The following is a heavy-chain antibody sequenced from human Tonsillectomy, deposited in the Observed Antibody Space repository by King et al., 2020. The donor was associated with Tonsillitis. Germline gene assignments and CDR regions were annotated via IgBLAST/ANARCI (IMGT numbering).Heavy chain of an antibody. CDR2: IYYTGST. V-gene: IGHV4-39*01. CDR3: XXLXXTXYXXXGSXXPLPXXY. CDR1: XGXIRSISGGSLRGSTYY. J-gene: IGHJ4*01. Sequence: LQLQEXXPALVKPXETLSLTCTVSXGXIRSISGGSLRGSTYYWGWIRQPPGKGLEWIGSIYYTGSTYYNPSLQSRVTISVDTSKNQFSLKLRSVTAADTAVXYXXXLXXTXYXXXGSXXPLPXXYWXXXTLVTV. D-gene: IGHD2-15*01.